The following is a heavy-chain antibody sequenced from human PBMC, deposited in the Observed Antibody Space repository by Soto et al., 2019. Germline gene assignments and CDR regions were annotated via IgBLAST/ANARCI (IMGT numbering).Heavy chain of an antibody. D-gene: IGHD3-10*01. CDR2: FNPILSFS. J-gene: IGHJ4*02. V-gene: IGHV1-69*02. CDR3: ATSFGSGSRAFDY. CDR1: GDTFNFYT. Sequence: ASVKVSCKASGDTFNFYTINWVRQAPGLGLEWMGRFNPILSFSNSALKFQGRVTLTADKSTSTAYMVLSSLRSEDTAIYYCATSFGSGSRAFDYWGQGALVTVSS.